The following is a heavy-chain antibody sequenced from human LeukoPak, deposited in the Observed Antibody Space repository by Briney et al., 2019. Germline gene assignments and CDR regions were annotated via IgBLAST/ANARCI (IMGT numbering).Heavy chain of an antibody. CDR1: GFTFSSYS. D-gene: IGHD6-13*01. V-gene: IGHV3-21*01. CDR3: ARLGYSSSWPLDY. Sequence: PGGSLRLSCAASGFTFSSYSMNWVRQAPGKGLEWVSSISSSSSYIYYSDSVKGRFTISRDNAKNTLYLQMNSLRAEDTAVYYCARLGYSSSWPLDYWGQGTLVTVSS. J-gene: IGHJ4*02. CDR2: ISSSSSYI.